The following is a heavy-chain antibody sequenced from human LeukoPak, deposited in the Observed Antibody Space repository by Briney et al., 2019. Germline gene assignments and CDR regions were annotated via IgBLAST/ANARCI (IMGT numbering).Heavy chain of an antibody. J-gene: IGHJ5*02. V-gene: IGHV4-30-2*01. D-gene: IGHD2-15*01. Sequence: SQTLSLTCAVSGGSISSDGYSWSWLRQPPGKGLEWIGYIYHSGSTYYTPSLKCRVTISGDRSKNQFSLKLSSVTAADTAVYYCARDRTGSNWFDPGGQGTLVTVSS. CDR2: IYHSGST. CDR3: ARDRTGSNWFDP. CDR1: GGSISSDGYS.